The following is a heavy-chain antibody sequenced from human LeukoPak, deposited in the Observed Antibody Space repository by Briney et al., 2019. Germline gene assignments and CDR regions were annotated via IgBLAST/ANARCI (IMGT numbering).Heavy chain of an antibody. CDR3: ARGVRSDWLLHYYYYYGMDV. V-gene: IGHV3-13*01. CDR2: IGTAGDT. D-gene: IGHD3-9*01. CDR1: GFTFSSYD. Sequence: GGSLRLSCAASGFTFSSYDMHWVRQATGKGLEWVSAIGTAGDTYYPGYVKGRFTISRENAKNSLYLQMNSLRAGDTAVYYCARGVRSDWLLHYYYYYGMDVWGQGTTVTVSS. J-gene: IGHJ6*02.